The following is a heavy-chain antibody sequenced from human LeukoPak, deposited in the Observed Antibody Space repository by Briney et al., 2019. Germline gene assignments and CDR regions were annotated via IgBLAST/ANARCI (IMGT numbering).Heavy chain of an antibody. CDR3: ARVHFYSGRLLDF. CDR1: GFTFSSHW. V-gene: IGHV3-7*03. CDR2: IQKDGYEK. D-gene: IGHD3-10*01. J-gene: IGHJ4*02. Sequence: PGGSLRLSCAASGFTFSSHWMSWVRQAPGKGLEWVGDIQKDGYEKYYVDSVKGRFTISRDNANNLLFLQMNDLRVEDTAVYYCARVHFYSGRLLDFWGQGTLVTVSS.